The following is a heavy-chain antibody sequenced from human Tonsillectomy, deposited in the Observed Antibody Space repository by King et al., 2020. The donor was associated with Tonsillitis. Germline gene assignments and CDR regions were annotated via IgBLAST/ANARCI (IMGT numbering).Heavy chain of an antibody. V-gene: IGHV1-2*02. CDR3: AGPSIVVVPAAIGAYYYGMDV. D-gene: IGHD2-2*01. CDR1: GYTFTGYY. CDR2: INPNSGGT. J-gene: IGHJ6*02. Sequence: VQLVESGAEVKKPGASVKVSCKASGYTFTGYYMHWVRQAPGQGLEWMGWINPNSGGTNYAQKFHGRVTMTRDTSISTAYMGLSRLRSDDTAVYYCAGPSIVVVPAAIGAYYYGMDVWGQGTTVTVSS.